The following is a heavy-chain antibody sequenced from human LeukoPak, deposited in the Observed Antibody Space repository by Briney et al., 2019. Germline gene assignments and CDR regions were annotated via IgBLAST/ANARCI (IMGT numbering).Heavy chain of an antibody. D-gene: IGHD2-2*01. Sequence: GGSLRLSCAASGFTFSDYYMSWIRQAPGKGLEWVSYISSSGSTIYYADSVKGQFTISRHNAKNSLYLQMNSLRAEDTAVYYCARQGPDIVVVPAANEYDYWGQGTLVTVSS. CDR1: GFTFSDYY. CDR3: ARQGPDIVVVPAANEYDY. J-gene: IGHJ4*02. V-gene: IGHV3-11*01. CDR2: ISSSGSTI.